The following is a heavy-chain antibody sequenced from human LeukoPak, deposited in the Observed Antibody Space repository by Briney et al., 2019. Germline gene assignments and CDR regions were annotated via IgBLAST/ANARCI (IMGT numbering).Heavy chain of an antibody. V-gene: IGHV3-30*02. Sequence: PGGSLRLSCAASGFTFSSYGMHWVRQAPGKGLEWVAFIRYDGSNKYYADSVKGRFTISRDNSKSTLYLQMNSLRAEDTAVYYCAKDKGDAFDIWGQGTMVTVSS. J-gene: IGHJ3*02. CDR2: IRYDGSNK. CDR1: GFTFSSYG. CDR3: AKDKGDAFDI.